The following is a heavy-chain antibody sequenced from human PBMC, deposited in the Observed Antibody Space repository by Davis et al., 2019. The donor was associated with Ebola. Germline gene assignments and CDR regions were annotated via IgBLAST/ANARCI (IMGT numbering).Heavy chain of an antibody. V-gene: IGHV3-23*01. Sequence: GESLKISCAASGFTFSSYAMSWVRQAPGKGLEWVSAISGSGGSTYYADSVKGRFTISRDNSKNTLYLQMNSLRAEDTAVYYCARSPQRRCSSTSCYYVDYWGQGTLVTVSS. CDR3: ARSPQRRCSSTSCYYVDY. CDR1: GFTFSSYA. D-gene: IGHD2-2*01. J-gene: IGHJ4*02. CDR2: ISGSGGST.